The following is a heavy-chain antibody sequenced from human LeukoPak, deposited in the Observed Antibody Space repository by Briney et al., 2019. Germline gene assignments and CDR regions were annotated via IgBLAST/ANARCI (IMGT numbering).Heavy chain of an antibody. J-gene: IGHJ4*02. V-gene: IGHV3-23*01. CDR3: AKDYRGSFTD. Sequence: GSLRLSCAAAGFTVRTYAMSWVRQAPGMGLQLVSAIDIGGGTTYSADSVKGRFTISRDNSKNTLYLQLDSLRVEDTAVYFCAKDYRGSFTDWGQGTLVTVPS. CDR1: GFTVRTYA. CDR2: IDIGGGTT. D-gene: IGHD1-26*01.